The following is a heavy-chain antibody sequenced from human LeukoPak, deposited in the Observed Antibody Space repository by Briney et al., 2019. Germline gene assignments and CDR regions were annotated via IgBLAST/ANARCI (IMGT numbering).Heavy chain of an antibody. J-gene: IGHJ4*02. CDR3: ARDPAGAAHYDY. V-gene: IGHV1-2*02. CDR1: GYTFTGYY. Sequence: ASVKVSCKASGYTFTGYYMHWVRQAPGQGLEWMGWINPNSGGTNYAQKFQGRVTITRDTSASTAYMELSSLRSEDTAVYYCARDPAGAAHYDYWGQGTLVTVSS. CDR2: INPNSGGT. D-gene: IGHD1-26*01.